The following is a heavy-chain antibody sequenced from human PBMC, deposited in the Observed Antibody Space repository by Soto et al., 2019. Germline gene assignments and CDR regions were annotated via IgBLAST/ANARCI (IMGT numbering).Heavy chain of an antibody. CDR1: GGSTSSGGYS. V-gene: IGHV4-30-2*01. J-gene: IGHJ4*02. Sequence: QLQLQESGSGLVKPSQTLSLTCAVSGGSTSSGGYSWSWLRQPPGKGLEWIGYISHSGSTYYNPSLKSRVTXXLDTSKNQFSLGLSSVTAADTAVYYCARGGLLPDYWGQGTLVTVSS. D-gene: IGHD6-19*01. CDR3: ARGGLLPDY. CDR2: ISHSGST.